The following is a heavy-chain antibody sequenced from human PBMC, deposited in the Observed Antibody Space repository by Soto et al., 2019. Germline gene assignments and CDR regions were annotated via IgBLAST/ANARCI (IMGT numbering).Heavy chain of an antibody. V-gene: IGHV4-61*08. D-gene: IGHD1-26*01. CDR1: GGSISSGGYY. Sequence: PSETLSLTCTVSGGSISSGGYYWSWIRQHPGKGLEWIGYIYYSGSTNYNPSLKSRVTISVDTSKNQFSLKLSSVTAADTAVYYCARLIGRSVSPYGYWGQGTLVTVSS. CDR2: IYYSGST. CDR3: ARLIGRSVSPYGY. J-gene: IGHJ4*02.